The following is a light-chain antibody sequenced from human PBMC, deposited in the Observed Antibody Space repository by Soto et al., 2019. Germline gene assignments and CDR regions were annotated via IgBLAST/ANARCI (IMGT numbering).Light chain of an antibody. CDR1: SSDLGGHNY. Sequence: QSVLTQPPSAXGSPGQSVTISCTGTSSDLGGHNYVSWYQQHPGKAPKLMIYEVSKRPSGVPDRFSGSKSGNTASLTVSGLQAEDEADYYCSSYAGSNNLGVFGTGTKVTVL. V-gene: IGLV2-8*01. CDR3: SSYAGSNNLGV. J-gene: IGLJ1*01. CDR2: EVS.